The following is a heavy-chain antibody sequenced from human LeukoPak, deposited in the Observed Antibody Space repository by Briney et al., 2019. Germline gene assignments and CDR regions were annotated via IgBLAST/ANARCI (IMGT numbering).Heavy chain of an antibody. CDR2: INPSGGST. CDR1: GYNFTSYY. CDR3: ARGHYDSSGNYYFDF. D-gene: IGHD3-22*01. Sequence: ASVKVSCKATGYNFTSYYLYWVRQAPGQGLEWMGIINPSGGSTNYAQKFQGRVTMTRNTSISTAYMELSSLSSEDTAVYHCARGHYDSSGNYYFDFWGQGTLVTVSS. V-gene: IGHV1-46*01. J-gene: IGHJ4*02.